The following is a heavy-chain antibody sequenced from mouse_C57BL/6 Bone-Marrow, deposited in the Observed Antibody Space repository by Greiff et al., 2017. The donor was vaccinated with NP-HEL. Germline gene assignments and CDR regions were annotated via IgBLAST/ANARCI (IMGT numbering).Heavy chain of an antibody. Sequence: EVKLVESGGGLVQPGGSLKLSCAASGFTFSDYYMYWVRQTPEKRLEWVAYISNGGGSTYYPDTVKGRFTISRDTAKNTLYLQMSRLKTEDTAMYYCARLDYWGQGTLVTVSA. V-gene: IGHV5-12*01. CDR2: ISNGGGST. CDR1: GFTFSDYY. CDR3: ARLDY. J-gene: IGHJ3*01.